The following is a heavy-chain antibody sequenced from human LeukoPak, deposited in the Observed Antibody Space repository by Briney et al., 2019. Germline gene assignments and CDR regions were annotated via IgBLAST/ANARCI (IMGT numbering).Heavy chain of an antibody. Sequence: AAVKVSCTASGYTFTSYGISWVRQAPGQGLEWMGWISAYNGNTNYAQKLQGRVTMTTDTSTSTAYMELRSLRSDDTAVYYCARELRVSGSWGYWGQGTLVTVSS. V-gene: IGHV1-18*01. CDR2: ISAYNGNT. D-gene: IGHD1-26*01. J-gene: IGHJ4*02. CDR1: GYTFTSYG. CDR3: ARELRVSGSWGY.